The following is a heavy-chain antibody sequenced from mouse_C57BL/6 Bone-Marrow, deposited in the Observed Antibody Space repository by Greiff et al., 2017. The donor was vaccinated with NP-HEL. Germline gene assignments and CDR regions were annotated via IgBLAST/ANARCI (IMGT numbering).Heavy chain of an antibody. CDR2: ISDGGSYT. J-gene: IGHJ4*01. CDR1: GFTFSSYA. Sequence: EVKVEESGGGLVKPGRSLKLSCAASGFTFSSYAMSWVRQTPEKRLEWVATISDGGSYTYYPDNVKGRFTISRDNAKNNLYLQMSHLKSEDTAMYYCAAYYSNYYAMDYWGQGTSVTVSS. D-gene: IGHD2-5*01. V-gene: IGHV5-4*03. CDR3: AAYYSNYYAMDY.